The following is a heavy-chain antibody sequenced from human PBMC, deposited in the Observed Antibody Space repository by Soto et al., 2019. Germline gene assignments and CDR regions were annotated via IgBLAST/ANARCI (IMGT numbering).Heavy chain of an antibody. J-gene: IGHJ6*02. D-gene: IGHD3-22*01. V-gene: IGHV3-30*03. CDR3: AREMIPMIMGGMSAMDV. Sequence: QVQLVESGGGVVQPGRSLRLSCEASGFTFSSYGMHWVRQPPGKGLEWVAVISCEGNNKYYADSMKGRFTIFRDNSKNTMYLQRNSLRPEDTAVYYCAREMIPMIMGGMSAMDVWGQGTTVTVSS. CDR1: GFTFSSYG. CDR2: ISCEGNNK.